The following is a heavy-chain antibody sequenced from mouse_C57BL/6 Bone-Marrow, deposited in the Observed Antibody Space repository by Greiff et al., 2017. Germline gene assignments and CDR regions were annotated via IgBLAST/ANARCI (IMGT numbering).Heavy chain of an antibody. CDR2: IYPSDSET. D-gene: IGHD1-1*01. J-gene: IGHJ4*01. V-gene: IGHV1-61*01. CDR1: GYTFTSYW. CDR3: ARRADSSYDYAMDY. Sequence: VQLQQPGAELVRPGSSVKLSCKASGYTFTSYWMDWVKQRPGQGLEWIGNIYPSDSETHYNQKFKDKATLTVDKSSSTAYMQLSSLTSEDSAVYYCARRADSSYDYAMDYWGQGTSVTVSS.